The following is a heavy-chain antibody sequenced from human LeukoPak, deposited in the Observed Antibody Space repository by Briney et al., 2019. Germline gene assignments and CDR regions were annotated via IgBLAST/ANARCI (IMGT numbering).Heavy chain of an antibody. CDR1: GGSISSGSYY. J-gene: IGHJ3*02. Sequence: SETLSLTCTVSGGSISSGSYYWSWFRHPAGKGLEWHGRIYTSGSTNYNPSLKSRVTISVDTSKNQFSLKLSSVTASDTAVYYCARDLIGAFDTWGQGKIGTVSS. V-gene: IGHV4-61*02. D-gene: IGHD3-22*01. CDR2: IYTSGST. CDR3: ARDLIGAFDT.